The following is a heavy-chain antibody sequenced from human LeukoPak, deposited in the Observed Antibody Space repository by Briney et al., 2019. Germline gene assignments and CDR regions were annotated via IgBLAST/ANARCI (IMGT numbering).Heavy chain of an antibody. J-gene: IGHJ4*02. CDR1: GFTFSGSA. V-gene: IGHV3-73*01. CDR2: IRTKANDYAT. D-gene: IGHD3-22*01. CDR3: TNSESSGYSHY. Sequence: GGSLRLSCAASGFTFSGSAMHWVRQASGKGLECIGRIRTKANDYATAYAASVKGRFTISRDDPKNTVYLQMNSLKTEDTAVYYCTNSESSGYSHYWGQGTLVTVSS.